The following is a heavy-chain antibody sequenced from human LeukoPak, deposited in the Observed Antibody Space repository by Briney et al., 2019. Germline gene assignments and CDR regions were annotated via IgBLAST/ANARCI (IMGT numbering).Heavy chain of an antibody. CDR2: INPSGGST. Sequence: ASVKVSCKASGYTFTSYYTHWVRQAPGQGLEWMGIINPSGGSTSYAQKFQGRVTMTRDMSTSTVYMELSSLRSEDTAVYYCARDRSYARDAVFYFDYWGQGTLVTVSS. CDR1: GYTFTSYY. J-gene: IGHJ4*02. D-gene: IGHD1-26*01. V-gene: IGHV1-46*01. CDR3: ARDRSYARDAVFYFDY.